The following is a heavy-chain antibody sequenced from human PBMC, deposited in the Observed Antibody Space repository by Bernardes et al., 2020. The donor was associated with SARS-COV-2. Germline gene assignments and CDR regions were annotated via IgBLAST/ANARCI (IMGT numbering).Heavy chain of an antibody. CDR2: FDPEDGET. V-gene: IGHV1-24*01. Sequence: VKVSCKVSGYTLTELSMHWVRQAPGKGLEWMGGFDPEDGETIYAQKFQGRVTMTEDTSTDTAYMELSSLRSEDTAVYYCATAPPTYYYGSGSRSWFDPWGQGTLVTVSS. CDR3: ATAPPTYYYGSGSRSWFDP. CDR1: GYTLTELS. D-gene: IGHD3-10*01. J-gene: IGHJ5*02.